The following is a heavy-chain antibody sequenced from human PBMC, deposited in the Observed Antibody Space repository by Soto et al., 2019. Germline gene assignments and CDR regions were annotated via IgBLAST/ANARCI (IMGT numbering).Heavy chain of an antibody. Sequence: SSVRVSCNASGYTFTSYYMHWVRQAPGQGLEWMGIINPSGGSTSYAQKFQGRVTMTRDTSTSTVYMELNSLRAEDTAVYYCARAYYDSSGYSAFDIWGQGTMVTVSS. CDR3: ARAYYDSSGYSAFDI. V-gene: IGHV1-46*01. J-gene: IGHJ3*02. CDR2: INPSGGST. CDR1: GYTFTSYY. D-gene: IGHD3-22*01.